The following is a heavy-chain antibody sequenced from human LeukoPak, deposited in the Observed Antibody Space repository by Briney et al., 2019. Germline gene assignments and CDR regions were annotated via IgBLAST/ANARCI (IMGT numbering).Heavy chain of an antibody. J-gene: IGHJ6*03. D-gene: IGHD3-3*01. Sequence: GGSLRLSCAASGFTFSSYSMNWVRQAPGKGLEWVSSISSSSSYIYYADSVKGRFTISRDNAKNSLYLQMNSLRAEDTAVYYCARYPYDFWSGYPYYYYYMDVWGKGTTVTVSS. CDR3: ARYPYDFWSGYPYYYYYMDV. CDR2: ISSSSSYI. V-gene: IGHV3-21*01. CDR1: GFTFSSYS.